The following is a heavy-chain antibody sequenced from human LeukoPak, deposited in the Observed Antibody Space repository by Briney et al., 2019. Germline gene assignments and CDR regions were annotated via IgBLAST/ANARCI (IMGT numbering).Heavy chain of an antibody. J-gene: IGHJ5*02. CDR2: INHSGST. D-gene: IGHD6-13*01. Sequence: SETLSLTCAVYGGSFSGYYWSWIRQPPGKGLEWSGEINHSGSTNYNPSLKSRVTISVDTSKNQFSLKLSSVTAADTAVYYCARKLRQLAPYNWFDPWGQGTLVTVSS. CDR1: GGSFSGYY. V-gene: IGHV4-34*01. CDR3: ARKLRQLAPYNWFDP.